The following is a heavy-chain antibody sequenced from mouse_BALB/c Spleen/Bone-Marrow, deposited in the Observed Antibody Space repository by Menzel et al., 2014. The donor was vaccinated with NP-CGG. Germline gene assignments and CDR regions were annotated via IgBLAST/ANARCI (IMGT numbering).Heavy chain of an antibody. CDR1: GYTFTSYW. J-gene: IGHJ4*01. Sequence: QVQLKESGAGLVRPGASVKLSCKASGYTFTSYWMNWVKQRPGQGLEWIGMVDPSDSKNHFNQMFKDKATLTVDKSSITAYMQLSSPTSEDSPVYYRTRQYGSYYAMDYWGQGTSVTVSS. D-gene: IGHD2-10*02. V-gene: IGHV1-61*01. CDR3: TRQYGSYYAMDY. CDR2: VDPSDSKN.